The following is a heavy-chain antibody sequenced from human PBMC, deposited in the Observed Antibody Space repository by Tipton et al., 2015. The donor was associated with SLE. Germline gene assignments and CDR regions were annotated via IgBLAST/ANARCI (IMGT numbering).Heavy chain of an antibody. D-gene: IGHD6-13*01. CDR3: AKGVLAAAGNPPLDY. CDR1: GFTFSSYG. V-gene: IGHV3-30*02. CDR2: LLNDGSKE. Sequence: LSLTCAAPGFTFSSYGMHWVRQARGKGLEWVAFLLNDGSKEYYADSVKGRFTISRDNSKNTLYLQMNSLRAEDTAVYYCAKGVLAAAGNPPLDYWGQGTLVTVSS. J-gene: IGHJ4*02.